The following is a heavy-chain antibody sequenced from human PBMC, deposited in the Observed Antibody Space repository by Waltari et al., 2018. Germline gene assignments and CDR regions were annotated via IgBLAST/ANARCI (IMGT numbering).Heavy chain of an antibody. V-gene: IGHV3-21*01. Sequence: EVRLVESGGGLVKPGGSLRLSCAASGFTFSSYSMNWVRQAPGKGREWVSSISSTGSYKHYADSVKGRFSISRDNAKNSLYLQMNSLRAEDTAVYYCARGGWGFYLDDWGQGTLVT. J-gene: IGHJ4*02. CDR1: GFTFSSYS. CDR3: ARGGWGFYLDD. D-gene: IGHD7-27*01. CDR2: ISSTGSYK.